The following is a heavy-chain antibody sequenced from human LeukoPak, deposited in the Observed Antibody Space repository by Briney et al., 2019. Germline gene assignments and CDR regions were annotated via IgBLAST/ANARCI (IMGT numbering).Heavy chain of an antibody. Sequence: SETLPLTCTVSGGSISSYYWSWIRQPPGKGLEWIGYIYYSGSTNYNPSLKSRVTISVDTSKNQFSLKLSSVTAADTAAYYCARHLAHSSLIDYWGQGTLVTVSS. V-gene: IGHV4-59*08. J-gene: IGHJ4*02. CDR1: GGSISSYY. CDR3: ARHLAHSSLIDY. CDR2: IYYSGST. D-gene: IGHD6-13*01.